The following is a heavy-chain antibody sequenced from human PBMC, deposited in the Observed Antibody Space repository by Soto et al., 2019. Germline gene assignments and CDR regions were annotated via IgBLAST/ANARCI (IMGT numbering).Heavy chain of an antibody. CDR3: ARDFYDYSNYFDY. CDR1: AFTLSDYY. Sequence: PGGSLRLSCAASAFTLSDYYMSWIRQAPGKGLEWVSYISSSGNIQYYADSVKGRFTISRDNAKNSLYLQMNSLRAEDTAVYYCARDFYDYSNYFDYWGQGTLVTVSS. CDR2: ISSSGNIQ. J-gene: IGHJ4*02. D-gene: IGHD4-4*01. V-gene: IGHV3-11*01.